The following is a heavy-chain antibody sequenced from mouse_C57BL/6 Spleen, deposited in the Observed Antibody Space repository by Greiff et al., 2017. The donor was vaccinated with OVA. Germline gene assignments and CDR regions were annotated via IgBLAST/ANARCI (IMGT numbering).Heavy chain of an antibody. D-gene: IGHD6-2*01. J-gene: IGHJ1*03. Sequence: VKVVESGAELVRPGASVTLSCKASGYTFTDYEMHWVKQTPVHGLEWIGAIDPETGGTAYNQKFKGKAILTADKSSSTAYMELRSLTSEDSAVYYCTRLLVSYWYFDVWGTGTTVTVSS. CDR2: IDPETGGT. CDR1: GYTFTDYE. V-gene: IGHV1-15*01. CDR3: TRLLVSYWYFDV.